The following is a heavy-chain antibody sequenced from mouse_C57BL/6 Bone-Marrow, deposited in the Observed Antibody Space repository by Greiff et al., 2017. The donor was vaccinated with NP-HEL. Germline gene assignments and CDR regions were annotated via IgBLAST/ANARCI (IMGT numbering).Heavy chain of an antibody. J-gene: IGHJ1*03. Sequence: VQLQQSGAELVRPGTSVKVSCKASGYAFTNYLIEWVKQRPGQGLEWIGVINPGSGGTNYNEKFKGKATLTADKSSSTAYMQLSSLTSEDSAVYFCARSTTVVDYWYFDVWGTGTTVTVSS. V-gene: IGHV1-54*01. CDR3: ARSTTVVDYWYFDV. CDR1: GYAFTNYL. D-gene: IGHD1-1*01. CDR2: INPGSGGT.